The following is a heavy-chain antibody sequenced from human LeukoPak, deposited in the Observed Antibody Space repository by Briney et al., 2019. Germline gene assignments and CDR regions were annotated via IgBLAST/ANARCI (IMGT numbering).Heavy chain of an antibody. D-gene: IGHD3-3*02. CDR3: AGINPSVSARIRPLPVS. J-gene: IGHJ5*02. CDR1: GFAFSSNA. Sequence: GGSLRLSCVASGFAFSSNAMNWVRQAPGKGLEWVSAISADSNRADYADSVKGRFTISRDNSKNTLYLQVNSLRVEDTAVYYCAGINPSVSARIRPLPVSWRRGTLVTVSS. CDR2: ISADSNRA. V-gene: IGHV3-23*01.